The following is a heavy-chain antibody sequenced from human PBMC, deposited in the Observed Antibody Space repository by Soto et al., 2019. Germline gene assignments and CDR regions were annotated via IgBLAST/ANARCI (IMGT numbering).Heavy chain of an antibody. D-gene: IGHD2-21*01. CDR2: INHSGNT. Sequence: SETLSLTCAVYGASLSDNYCNCLRQPPGKGLEWIGEINHSGNTNYNPSLRSRVTISIDTSKNQLSLNLRSVSAADSAVYYCARGRGEFDVWGQGTLVTVSS. CDR1: GASLSDNY. CDR3: ARGRGEFDV. V-gene: IGHV4-34*01. J-gene: IGHJ5*02.